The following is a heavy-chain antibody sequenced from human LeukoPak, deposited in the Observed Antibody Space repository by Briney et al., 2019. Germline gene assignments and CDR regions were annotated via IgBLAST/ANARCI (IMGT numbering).Heavy chain of an antibody. CDR1: GFTVSSNY. CDR3: ARVYDILTEGMDV. D-gene: IGHD3-9*01. V-gene: IGHV3-33*08. Sequence: PGGSLRLSCAASGFTVSSNYMSWVRQAPGKGLEWVAVIWYDGSNKYYADSVKGRFTISRDNSKNTLYLQMNSLRAEDTAVYYCARVYDILTEGMDVWGKGTTVTVSS. J-gene: IGHJ6*04. CDR2: IWYDGSNK.